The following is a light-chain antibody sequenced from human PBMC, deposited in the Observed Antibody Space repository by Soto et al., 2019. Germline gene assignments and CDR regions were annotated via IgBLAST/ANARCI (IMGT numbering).Light chain of an antibody. J-gene: IGLJ3*02. CDR1: SNDVGGYNY. CDR2: EVS. V-gene: IGLV2-8*01. CDR3: TSYAGSDNLGL. Sequence: QSVLTQPPSASGSPGQSVTISCTGTSNDVGGYNYVSWYQQHPGKAPKLMIHEVSKRPSGVPDRFYGSKSGNTASLTVSGLQAEDEADYYCTSYAGSDNLGLFGGGTKLTVL.